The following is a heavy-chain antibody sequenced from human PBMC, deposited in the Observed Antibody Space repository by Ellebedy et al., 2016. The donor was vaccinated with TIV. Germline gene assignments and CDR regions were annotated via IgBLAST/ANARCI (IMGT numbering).Heavy chain of an antibody. V-gene: IGHV1-24*01. D-gene: IGHD3-10*01. CDR1: GYTLTELS. CDR3: ARQWFGEDWFDP. CDR2: FDPEDGET. Sequence: ASVKVSXXVSGYTLTELSMHWVRQAPGKGLEWMGGFDPEDGETIYAQKFQGRVTMTEDTSTDTAYMELSSLRSGDTAVYYCARQWFGEDWFDPWGQGTLVTVSS. J-gene: IGHJ5*02.